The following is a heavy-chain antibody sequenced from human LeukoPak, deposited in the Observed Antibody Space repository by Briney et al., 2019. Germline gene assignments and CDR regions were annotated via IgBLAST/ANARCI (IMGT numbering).Heavy chain of an antibody. J-gene: IGHJ4*02. Sequence: KGRFTISRDNAKNSLYLQMNSLRAEDTAVYYCARDWFTQIVGDTGGDDCWGQGTLVTVSS. V-gene: IGHV3-11*06. D-gene: IGHD1-26*01. CDR3: ARDWFTQIVGDTGGDDC.